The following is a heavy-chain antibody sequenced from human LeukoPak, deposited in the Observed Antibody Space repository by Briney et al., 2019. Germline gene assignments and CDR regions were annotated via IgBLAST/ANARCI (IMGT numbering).Heavy chain of an antibody. CDR2: IYPGDSDI. CDR1: GYNFANYG. J-gene: IGHJ4*02. V-gene: IGHV5-51*01. Sequence: GESLKISCKASGYNFANYGIGWVRQMPGKGLEWMGIIYPGDSDIRYSPSLLGQVTISADKSINTASLQWSSLKASDTAIYYCARQLRSYSYGSLDYWGQGTLVTVSS. CDR3: ARQLRSYSYGSLDY. D-gene: IGHD5-18*01.